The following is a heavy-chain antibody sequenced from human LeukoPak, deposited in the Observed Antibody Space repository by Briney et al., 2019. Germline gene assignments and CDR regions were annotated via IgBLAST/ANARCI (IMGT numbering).Heavy chain of an antibody. CDR1: GYTFTSYD. V-gene: IGHV1-8*01. J-gene: IGHJ4*02. CDR2: MNPNSGNT. Sequence: ASVKVSCKASGYTFTSYDINWVRQATGQGLEWMGWMNPNSGNTGYAQKFQGRVTMTRNTSISTAYMELSNLRSEDTAVYYCAISSYGSGSYYLDYWGQGTPVTVSS. D-gene: IGHD3-10*01. CDR3: AISSYGSGSYYLDY.